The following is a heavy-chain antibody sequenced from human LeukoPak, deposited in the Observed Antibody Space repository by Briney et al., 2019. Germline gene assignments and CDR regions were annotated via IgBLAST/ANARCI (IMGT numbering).Heavy chain of an antibody. CDR3: ARPLVTVAGTELLEY. V-gene: IGHV3-23*01. Sequence: GGSLRLSCAASGFTFSSYAMSWVRQAPGKGLEWVSAISGSGGSTYYADSVKGRFTISRDKFLNTLYLQMNSLRAEDTAVYYCARPLVTVAGTELLEYWGQGTLVTVSS. J-gene: IGHJ4*02. CDR1: GFTFSSYA. D-gene: IGHD6-13*01. CDR2: ISGSGGST.